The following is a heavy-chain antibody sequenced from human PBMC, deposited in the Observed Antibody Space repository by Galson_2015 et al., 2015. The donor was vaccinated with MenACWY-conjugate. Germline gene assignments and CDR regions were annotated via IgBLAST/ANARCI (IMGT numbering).Heavy chain of an antibody. D-gene: IGHD2-21*02. J-gene: IGHJ4*02. CDR2: INRCSGNL. CDR3: TRDPEGDLDFDY. CDR1: VFTFPEFL. V-gene: IGHV3-48*02. Sequence: AQSVSCPDSVFTFPEFLLPGVDQAAGRGVEWVSHINRCSGNLLYADFVQGRFTISSDKDKISVYLQMNILGDEDTAVYFCTRDPEGDLDFDYWGQGTLVTVSS.